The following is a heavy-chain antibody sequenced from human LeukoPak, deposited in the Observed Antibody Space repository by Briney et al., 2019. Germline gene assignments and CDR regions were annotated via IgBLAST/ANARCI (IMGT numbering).Heavy chain of an antibody. CDR3: AKEVSLGRGSGSYYYYYYGMDA. CDR1: GFTFSSYG. Sequence: PGRSLRLSCAASGFTFSSYGMHWVRQAPGKGLEWVAVISYDGSNKYYADSVKGRFTISRDNSKNTLYLQMNSLRAEDTAVYYCAKEVSLGRGSGSYYYYYYGMDAWGQGTTVTVSS. D-gene: IGHD3-10*01. CDR2: ISYDGSNK. J-gene: IGHJ6*02. V-gene: IGHV3-30*18.